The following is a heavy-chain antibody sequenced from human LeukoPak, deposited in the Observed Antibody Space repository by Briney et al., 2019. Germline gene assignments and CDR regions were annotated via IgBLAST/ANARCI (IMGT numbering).Heavy chain of an antibody. V-gene: IGHV3-30*03. J-gene: IGHJ6*02. D-gene: IGHD6-13*01. Sequence: GGSLRLSCEASGFTFSSYGIHWVRQAPDKGLEWVAVVSYDGSDKYYADSVKGRFTISRDNSKNTLYLQMNSLRPEDTAVYFCARDPSYRYTSSLSHYYTMDVWGQGTTVTVSS. CDR2: VSYDGSDK. CDR3: ARDPSYRYTSSLSHYYTMDV. CDR1: GFTFSSYG.